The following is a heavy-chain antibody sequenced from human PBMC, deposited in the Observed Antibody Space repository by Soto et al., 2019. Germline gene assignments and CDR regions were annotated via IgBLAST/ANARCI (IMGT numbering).Heavy chain of an antibody. CDR2: INSDGSST. CDR3: AREGSTGTLYYYYGMDV. J-gene: IGHJ6*02. D-gene: IGHD1-1*01. Sequence: GGSLRLSCAASGFTFSSYWMHWVRQAPGKGLVWVSRINSDGSSTSYADSVKGRFTISRDNAKNTLYLQMNSLRAEDTAVYYCAREGSTGTLYYYYGMDVWGQGTTVTVSS. V-gene: IGHV3-74*01. CDR1: GFTFSSYW.